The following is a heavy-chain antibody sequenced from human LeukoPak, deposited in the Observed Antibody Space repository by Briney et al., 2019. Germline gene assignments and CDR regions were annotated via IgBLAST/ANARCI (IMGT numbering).Heavy chain of an antibody. Sequence: GGSLRLSCAASGFTFSSYAMNWVRQAPGKGLEWVSPISGDGKTTYYTDSVKGRFTISRDNSRNTIYLQMNSLRAEDTAVYYCAKDLWAAAAADYWGPGILVTVSS. CDR1: GFTFSSYA. D-gene: IGHD6-13*01. V-gene: IGHV3-23*01. CDR3: AKDLWAAAAADY. CDR2: ISGDGKTT. J-gene: IGHJ4*02.